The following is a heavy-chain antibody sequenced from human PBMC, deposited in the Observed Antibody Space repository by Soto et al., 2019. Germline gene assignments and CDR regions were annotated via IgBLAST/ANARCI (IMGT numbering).Heavy chain of an antibody. J-gene: IGHJ4*02. CDR2: IDYSGST. D-gene: IGHD4-17*01. CDR1: GDSMTGAN. CDR3: TRARYGDHFDS. V-gene: IGHV4-59*01. Sequence: SETLSLTCSVSGDSMTGANWGWFRQSPEKGLEWIGYIDYSGSTNYNPSLRSRITITIDTSSNQFSLNLASVAAADAAVYYCTRARYGDHFDSWGQGTLVTVSS.